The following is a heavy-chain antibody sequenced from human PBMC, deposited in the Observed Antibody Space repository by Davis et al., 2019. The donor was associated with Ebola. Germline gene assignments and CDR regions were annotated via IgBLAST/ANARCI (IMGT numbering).Heavy chain of an antibody. D-gene: IGHD3-16*01. CDR2: INPNSGGT. CDR1: GCTFTGYY. Sequence: ASVKVSCKASGCTFTGYYMHWVRQAPGQGLEWMGWINPNSGGTNYAQKFQGRVTMTRDTSISTAYMELSRLRSDDTAVYYCARDDPVGYRVWGALGMDVWGQGTTVTVSS. V-gene: IGHV1-2*02. J-gene: IGHJ6*02. CDR3: ARDDPVGYRVWGALGMDV.